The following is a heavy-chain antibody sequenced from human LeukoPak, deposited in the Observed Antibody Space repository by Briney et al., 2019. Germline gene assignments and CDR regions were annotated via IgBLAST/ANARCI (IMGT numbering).Heavy chain of an antibody. Sequence: GGSLRLSCAASGFPFNTQDMRWVRQAPGKGLEWVSAISGSGGSTYYADSVKGRFTISRDNSKNTLYLQMNSLRAEDTAVYYCAKGILRYFDWLLSPLDYWGQGTLVTVSS. J-gene: IGHJ4*02. D-gene: IGHD3-9*01. V-gene: IGHV3-23*01. CDR1: GFPFNTQD. CDR2: ISGSGGST. CDR3: AKGILRYFDWLLSPLDY.